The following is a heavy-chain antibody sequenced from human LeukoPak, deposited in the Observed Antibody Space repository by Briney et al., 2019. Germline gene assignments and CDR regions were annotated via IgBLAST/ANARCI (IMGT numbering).Heavy chain of an antibody. CDR1: DGPISSYY. CDR2: IYYSGST. CDR3: ARGGFLEWLLFHTKTDNWFDP. Sequence: SETLSLTCTVSDGPISSYYWSWIRQPPGKGLEWIGYIYYSGSTNYNPSLKSRVTISVDTSKNQFSLKLSSVTATDTAVYYCARGGFLEWLLFHTKTDNWFDPWGLGTLVTVSS. J-gene: IGHJ5*02. V-gene: IGHV4-59*01. D-gene: IGHD3-3*01.